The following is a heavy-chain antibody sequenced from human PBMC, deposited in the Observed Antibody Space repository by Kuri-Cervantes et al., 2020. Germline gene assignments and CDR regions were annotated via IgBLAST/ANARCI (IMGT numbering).Heavy chain of an antibody. CDR3: AKANRIRQWLEVEYYYYYYGMDV. V-gene: IGHV3-30*18. Sequence: GESLKISCAASGFTFSSYSMNWVRQAPGKGLEWVAVISYDGSNKYYADSVKGRFTISRDNSKNTLYLQMNSLRAEDTAVYYCAKANRIRQWLEVEYYYYYYGMDVWGQGTLVTVSS. J-gene: IGHJ6*02. D-gene: IGHD6-19*01. CDR2: ISYDGSNK. CDR1: GFTFSSYS.